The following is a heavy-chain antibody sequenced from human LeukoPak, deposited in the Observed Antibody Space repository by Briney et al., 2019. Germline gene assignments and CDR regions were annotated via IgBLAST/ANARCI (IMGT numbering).Heavy chain of an antibody. V-gene: IGHV4-59*08. CDR1: GGSINNYY. J-gene: IGHJ4*02. Sequence: SEPLSLTCTVSGGSINNYYWDWIRQPPGKGLEWIGHIYYSGSTVYNPSLKSRVTMSVDTSGNRFSLRLSSVTAADTAVYYCARLGACGSDWCLADYWGQGTLVTVSS. D-gene: IGHD2-21*01. CDR3: ARLGACGSDWCLADY. CDR2: IYYSGST.